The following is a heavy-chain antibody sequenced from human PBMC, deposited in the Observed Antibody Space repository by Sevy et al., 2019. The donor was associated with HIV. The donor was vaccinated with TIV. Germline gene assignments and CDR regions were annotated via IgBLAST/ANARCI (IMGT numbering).Heavy chain of an antibody. J-gene: IGHJ4*02. CDR1: GFTFRTYG. CDR2: IRYDGNNK. V-gene: IGHV3-30*02. D-gene: IGHD2-21*01. Sequence: GGSLRLSCAASGFTFRTYGMQWVRQAPGKGVEWVAFIRYDGNNKYYTASVKGRFTIPRDNSKNTLYLHMNSLRAEDTAVYYCANGEYYFDYWGQGTLVTVSS. CDR3: ANGEYYFDY.